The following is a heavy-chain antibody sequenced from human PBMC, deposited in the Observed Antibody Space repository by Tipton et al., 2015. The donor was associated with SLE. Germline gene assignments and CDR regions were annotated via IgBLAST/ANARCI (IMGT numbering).Heavy chain of an antibody. J-gene: IGHJ3*02. Sequence: TLSLTCTVSGGSISSYYWTWIRQPPGKGLEWIGYIYYSGSTNYNPSLKSRVTMSVDRAENHFSLKLRSVTAADTAVYYCARGGSKHYDFWGRQMGPHAFDIWGQETKVTVSS. D-gene: IGHD3-3*01. CDR1: GGSISSYY. CDR3: ARGGSKHYDFWGRQMGPHAFDI. V-gene: IGHV4-59*12. CDR2: IYYSGST.